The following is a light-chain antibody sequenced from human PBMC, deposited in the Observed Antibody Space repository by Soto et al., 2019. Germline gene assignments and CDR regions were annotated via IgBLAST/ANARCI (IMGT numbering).Light chain of an antibody. CDR2: DAS. J-gene: IGKJ1*01. CDR1: HSVSTS. CDR3: QQYGSSPRT. Sequence: EIVLTQSPATLSLSPGERATLSCRASHSVSTSLAWYQQKPGQAPRLLIYDASNRATGIPARFSGSGSGTDFTLTIGSLEPEDFAVYYCQQYGSSPRTFGQGTKVEIK. V-gene: IGKV3-11*01.